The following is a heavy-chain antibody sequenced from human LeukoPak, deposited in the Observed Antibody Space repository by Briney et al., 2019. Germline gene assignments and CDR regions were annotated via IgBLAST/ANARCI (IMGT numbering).Heavy chain of an antibody. V-gene: IGHV3-23*01. D-gene: IGHD1-7*01. J-gene: IGHJ4*02. CDR1: GFTFSSSA. CDR2: ISGSGTGT. Sequence: GGSLRLSCAASGFTFSSSAMSWVRQAPGKGLYWVSAISGSGTGTYYADSVKGRFTISRDNSKNTLYLQMNCLRAEDTAVYYCAKEGGTGTRFDYWGQGTLVTVSS. CDR3: AKEGGTGTRFDY.